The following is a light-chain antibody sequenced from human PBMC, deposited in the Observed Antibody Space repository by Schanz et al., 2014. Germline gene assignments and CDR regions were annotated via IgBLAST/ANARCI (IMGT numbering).Light chain of an antibody. CDR3: GAWDTSLDGRV. V-gene: IGLV1-51*01. CDR2: DNH. J-gene: IGLJ3*02. CDR1: SSEIGDNY. Sequence: QSVLTQPPSVSAAPGQKVTISCSGSSSEIGDNYVSWYQHLPGTAPKVLIYDNHYRPSGIPDRFSGSKSGTSATLDITGLQTGDEADYYCGAWDTSLDGRVFGGGTKLTVL.